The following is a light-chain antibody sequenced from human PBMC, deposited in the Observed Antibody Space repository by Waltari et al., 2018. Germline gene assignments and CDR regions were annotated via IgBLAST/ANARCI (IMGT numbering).Light chain of an antibody. V-gene: IGLV3-1*01. CDR1: YLGDHY. CDR2: QDS. Sequence: SYELTQPPSVSVSPGKTASINSPGDYLGDHYACWYQQKPGQSPVLVIYQDSKRPSGIPERFSGSNSGNTATLTISGTQAMDEADYYCQAWDSSTVVFGGGTKLTVL. J-gene: IGLJ2*01. CDR3: QAWDSSTVV.